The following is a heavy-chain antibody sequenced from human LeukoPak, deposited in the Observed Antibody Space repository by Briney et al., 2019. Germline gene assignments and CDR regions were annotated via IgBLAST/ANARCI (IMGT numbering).Heavy chain of an antibody. Sequence: ASVKVSCKASGYTFTDYYMHWVRQAPGQGLEWMGWINPNSGGTNHAQKFQGRVTMTRETSISTAYMELSRLRSDDTAVYYCARELSSSFDAFDMWGQGTMVTVSS. CDR3: ARELSSSFDAFDM. V-gene: IGHV1-2*02. CDR1: GYTFTDYY. D-gene: IGHD6-13*01. J-gene: IGHJ3*02. CDR2: INPNSGGT.